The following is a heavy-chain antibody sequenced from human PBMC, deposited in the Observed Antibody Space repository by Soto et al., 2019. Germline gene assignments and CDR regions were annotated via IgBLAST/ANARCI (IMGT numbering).Heavy chain of an antibody. Sequence: PWGSLGLACAASGVSFSSYAISWFRQAPGKGLEWVSAISGSGGSTYYADSVKGRFTISRDNSKNTLYLQVNSLRAEDTAVYYCAKATRYDLLTGSPSDYWGKGTPVTVSS. D-gene: IGHD3-9*01. J-gene: IGHJ4*02. CDR1: GVSFSSYA. CDR2: ISGSGGST. V-gene: IGHV3-23*01. CDR3: AKATRYDLLTGSPSDY.